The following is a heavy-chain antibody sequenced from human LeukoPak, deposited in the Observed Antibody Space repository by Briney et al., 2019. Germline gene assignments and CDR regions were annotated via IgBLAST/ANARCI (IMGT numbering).Heavy chain of an antibody. J-gene: IGHJ2*01. CDR1: GFTFSSYG. D-gene: IGHD7-27*01. CDR2: ISYDGSNK. V-gene: IGHV3-30*03. CDR3: TRGNVGIGFYWYFDL. Sequence: PGGSLRLSCAASGFTFSSYGMHWVRQAPGKGLEWVAVISYDGSNKYYADSVKGRFTISRDNSKNTLYLQMNSLRVDDTAVYYCTRGNVGIGFYWYFDLWGRGTLVTVSS.